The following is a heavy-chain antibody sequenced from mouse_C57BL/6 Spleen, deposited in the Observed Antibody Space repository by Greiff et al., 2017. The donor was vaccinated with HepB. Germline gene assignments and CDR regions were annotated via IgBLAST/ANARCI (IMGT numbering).Heavy chain of an antibody. CDR3: ATYYGNADWYFDV. CDR1: GYTFTDYY. V-gene: IGHV1-75*01. J-gene: IGHJ1*03. D-gene: IGHD2-10*01. CDR2: IFPGSGST. Sequence: QVQLQQSGPELVKPGASVKISCKASGYTFTDYYINWVKQRPGQGLEWIGWIFPGSGSTYYNEKFKGKATLTVDKSSSTAYMLLSSLTSEDSAVYCCATYYGNADWYFDVWGTGTTVTVSS.